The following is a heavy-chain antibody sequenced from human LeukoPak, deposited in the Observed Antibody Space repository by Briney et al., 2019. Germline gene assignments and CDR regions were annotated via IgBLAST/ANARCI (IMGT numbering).Heavy chain of an antibody. V-gene: IGHV4-34*01. Sequence: PSETLSLTCAVYGGSFSGYYWSWIRQPPGKGLEWIGEINHSGSTNYNPSLKSRVTISVDTSKNQFSLKLSSVTAADTAVYYCARPLDTTLFNPFDIWGQGTMATVSS. D-gene: IGHD1-1*01. J-gene: IGHJ3*02. CDR1: GGSFSGYY. CDR2: INHSGST. CDR3: ARPLDTTLFNPFDI.